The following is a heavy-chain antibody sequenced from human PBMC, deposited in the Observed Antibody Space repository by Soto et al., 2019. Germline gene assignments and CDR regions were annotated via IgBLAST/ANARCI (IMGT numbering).Heavy chain of an antibody. CDR1: GGSFSSSNYY. CDR2: IDYSGST. V-gene: IGHV4-39*01. Sequence: XASLSLTCTVSGGSFSSSNYYWGWIRRPPGKGLEWIGSIDYSGSTYYNPSLKSRVTISVDTSKNQFSLRLSSVTAPDTAVYYSASGYGWFDPCGQRTLVTVTS. J-gene: IGHJ5*02. D-gene: IGHD2-2*03. CDR3: ASGYGWFDP.